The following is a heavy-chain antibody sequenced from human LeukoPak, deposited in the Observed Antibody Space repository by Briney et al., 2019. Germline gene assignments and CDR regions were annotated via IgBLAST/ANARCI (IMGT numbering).Heavy chain of an antibody. CDR2: TFYTGFT. Sequence: SETLSLTCTVSGYSISSGYYWGWIRQPPGKGLEWIGSTFYTGFTYYNPSLESRATISVDTSNNNFSLNLTSVTAADTAVYYCVRDFGAYYDSTGGSVYWGQGALVTVSS. D-gene: IGHD3-22*01. J-gene: IGHJ4*02. CDR1: GYSISSGYY. V-gene: IGHV4-38-2*02. CDR3: VRDFGAYYDSTGGSVY.